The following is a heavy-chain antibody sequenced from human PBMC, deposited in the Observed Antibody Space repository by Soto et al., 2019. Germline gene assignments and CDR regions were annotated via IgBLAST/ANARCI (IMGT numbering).Heavy chain of an antibody. Sequence: QVQLQESGPGLVKPSETLSLTCTVSGGSITDYYWSWMRQPPGKGLEWIGYIHYSRSTKYNPSLQSRLTLSVDRTKNQFSLELSSVTAADTAVYYCAKYGVGKYHVYMDVWGKGTTVTVSS. J-gene: IGHJ6*03. CDR1: GGSITDYY. CDR3: AKYGVGKYHVYMDV. V-gene: IGHV4-59*08. D-gene: IGHD2-2*01. CDR2: IHYSRST.